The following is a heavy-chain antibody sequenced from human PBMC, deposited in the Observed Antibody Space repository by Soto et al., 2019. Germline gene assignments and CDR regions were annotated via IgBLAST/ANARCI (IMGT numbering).Heavy chain of an antibody. Sequence: QVKLVQSGAEVKKPGASVKVSGKASGYTFTRSGISWVRQAPGQGPEWMGWISSYNGDTNYAQTFQGRVTMTRDTSKSTAYMERKSLRSDDTAVYYCVREGVAPYYYYGRDVWGQGTPFTVSS. CDR1: GYTFTRSG. D-gene: IGHD5-12*01. J-gene: IGHJ6*02. CDR3: VREGVAPYYYYGRDV. V-gene: IGHV1-18*01. CDR2: ISSYNGDT.